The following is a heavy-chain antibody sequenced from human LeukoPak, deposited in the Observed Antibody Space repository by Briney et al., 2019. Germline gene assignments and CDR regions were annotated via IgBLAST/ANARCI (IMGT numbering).Heavy chain of an antibody. V-gene: IGHV1-46*01. J-gene: IGHJ4*02. Sequence: ASVKVSCKASGYTFTSYYMHWVRQAPGQGLEWMGIINPSGGSTSYAQKFQGRVTMTRDTSTSTVYMELSSLRSEDTAVYYCYLDGYPRRSFFDYWGQGTLVTVSS. D-gene: IGHD5-24*01. CDR3: YLDGYPRRSFFDY. CDR2: INPSGGST. CDR1: GYTFTSYY.